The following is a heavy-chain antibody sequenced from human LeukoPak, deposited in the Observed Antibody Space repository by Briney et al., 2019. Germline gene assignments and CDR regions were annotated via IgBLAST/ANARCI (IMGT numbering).Heavy chain of an antibody. Sequence: GGSLRLSCAASGFTFSSYGMHWVRQAPGKGLEWVAFIRYDGSNKYYADSVKGRFTISRDNSKNTLYLQMNSLRAEDTAVYYCANVYDFWSGYDAFDIWGQGTMVTASS. CDR1: GFTFSSYG. CDR3: ANVYDFWSGYDAFDI. V-gene: IGHV3-30*02. J-gene: IGHJ3*02. CDR2: IRYDGSNK. D-gene: IGHD3-3*01.